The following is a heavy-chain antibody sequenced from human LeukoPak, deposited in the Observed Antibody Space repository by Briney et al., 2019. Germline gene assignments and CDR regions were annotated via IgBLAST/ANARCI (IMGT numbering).Heavy chain of an antibody. CDR2: IKSKTDGGTT. V-gene: IGHV3-15*01. CDR1: GFTFSSYA. J-gene: IGHJ4*02. D-gene: IGHD3-10*01. CDR3: TTDYGTRLLCLN. Sequence: GGSLRLSCAASGFTFSSYAMSWVRQAPGKGLEWVGRIKSKTDGGTTDYAAPVKGRFTISRDDSKNTLYLQMNSLKTEDTAVYYCTTDYGTRLLCLNWGQGTLVTVSS.